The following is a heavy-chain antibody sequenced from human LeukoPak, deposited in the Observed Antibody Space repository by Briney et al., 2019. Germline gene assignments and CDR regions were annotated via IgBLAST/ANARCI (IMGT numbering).Heavy chain of an antibody. D-gene: IGHD3-3*01. J-gene: IGHJ5*02. Sequence: PSQSLSLTCTVAARSITSGDYYCGWIRQPRGKGLEWIGEINHSGTTNYNPSLRSRLTISVDSPQKQFSLKLSSVNVADTAVYSCARGLPRNYFWSGFAPYWFDPWGRGTLVTVS. CDR1: ARSITSGDYY. CDR2: INHSGTT. V-gene: IGHV4-30-4*08. CDR3: ARGLPRNYFWSGFAPYWFDP.